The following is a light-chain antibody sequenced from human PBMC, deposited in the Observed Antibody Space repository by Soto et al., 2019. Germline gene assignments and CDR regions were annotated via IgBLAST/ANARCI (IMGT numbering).Light chain of an antibody. V-gene: IGLV2-23*01. CDR1: SSDVGSYNL. Sequence: QSALTQPASVSGSPGQSITSSCTGTSSDVGSYNLVSWYQQHPGKAPKLMIYEGSKRPSGVSNRFSGSKSGNTASLTISGLQAEDEADYYCCSYAGSHTVVFGGGTKLTVL. CDR2: EGS. J-gene: IGLJ2*01. CDR3: CSYAGSHTVV.